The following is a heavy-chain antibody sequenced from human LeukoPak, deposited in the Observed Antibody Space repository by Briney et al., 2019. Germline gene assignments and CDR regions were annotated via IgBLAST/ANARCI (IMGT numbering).Heavy chain of an antibody. J-gene: IGHJ4*02. CDR1: GGSFSGYY. D-gene: IGHD1-1*01. Sequence: SETLSLTCAVYGGSFSGYYWSWIRQPPGKGLEWIGEINHSGSTNYNPSLKSRVTISVDTSKNQFSLKLSSVTAADTAVYYCAGVWVDHDHGPLYYFDYWGQGTLVTVSS. V-gene: IGHV4-34*01. CDR3: AGVWVDHDHGPLYYFDY. CDR2: INHSGST.